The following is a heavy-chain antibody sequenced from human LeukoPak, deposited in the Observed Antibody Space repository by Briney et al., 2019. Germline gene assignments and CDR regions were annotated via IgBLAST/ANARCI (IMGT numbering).Heavy chain of an antibody. CDR2: IKQDGSEK. V-gene: IGHV3-7*01. D-gene: IGHD3-10*01. CDR3: ARSYYGSGTSYGMDV. Sequence: SWVRQAPGKXXEWLANIKQDGSEKYYVDSVEGRFTISRDNAKNSLYLQMNSLRAEDTAVYYCARSYYGSGTSYGMDVWGQGTTVTVSS. J-gene: IGHJ6*02.